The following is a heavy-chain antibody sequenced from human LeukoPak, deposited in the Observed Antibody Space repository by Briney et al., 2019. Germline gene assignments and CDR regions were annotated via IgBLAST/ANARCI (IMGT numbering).Heavy chain of an antibody. J-gene: IGHJ4*02. CDR1: GFTFSDYY. CDR3: ARVGPYSSSWYYFDY. D-gene: IGHD6-13*01. V-gene: IGHV3-11*05. CDR2: ISSSSSYT. Sequence: GGSLRLSCAASGFTFSDYYMSWIRQAPGKGLEWVSYISSSSSYTNYADSAKGRFTISRDNAKNSLDLQMNSLRAEDTAVYYCARVGPYSSSWYYFDYWGQGTLATVSS.